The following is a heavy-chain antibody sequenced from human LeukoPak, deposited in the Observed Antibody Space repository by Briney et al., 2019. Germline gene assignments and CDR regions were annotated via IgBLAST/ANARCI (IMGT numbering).Heavy chain of an antibody. CDR1: GFTFSGYW. CDR2: IKQDGSEK. D-gene: IGHD4-11*01. J-gene: IGHJ6*02. CDR3: ARVSRDFYSNYYYYYGMDV. Sequence: GGSLRLSCAASGFTFSGYWMSWVRQAPGKGLEWVANIKQDGSEKYYVDSVKGRFTISRDNAKNSLYLQMNSLRAEDTAVYYCARVSRDFYSNYYYYYGMDVWGQGTTVTVSS. V-gene: IGHV3-7*01.